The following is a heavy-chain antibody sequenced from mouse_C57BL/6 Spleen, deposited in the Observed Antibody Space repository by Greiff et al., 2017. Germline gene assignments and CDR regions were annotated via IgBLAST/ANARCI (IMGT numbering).Heavy chain of an antibody. CDR1: GYTFTSYW. CDR2: INPSTGGT. Sequence: QVQLQQPGTELVKPGASVKLSCKASGYTFTSYWMHWVKQRPGQGLEWIGNINPSTGGTNSNEKFKSKATLTVAKSSSTAYMQLSSLTSEDSAVXYWARSDYYGSSYGFDDWGQGTTLTVSS. CDR3: ARSDYYGSSYGFDD. J-gene: IGHJ2*01. D-gene: IGHD1-1*01. V-gene: IGHV1-53*01.